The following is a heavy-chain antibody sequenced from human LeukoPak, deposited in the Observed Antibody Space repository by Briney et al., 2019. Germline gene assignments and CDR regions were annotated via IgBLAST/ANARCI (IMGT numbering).Heavy chain of an antibody. CDR3: ASYGSGSYRFDP. CDR2: IHHSGST. J-gene: IGHJ5*02. CDR1: GGSISSGNYY. V-gene: IGHV4-31*03. Sequence: SETLSLTCTVSGGSISSGNYYWSWIRQHPGKGLEWIGYIHHSGSTYYNPSLKSRVIISVDTSKNQFSLKPNSVTAADTAVYYCASYGSGSYRFDPWGQGTLVTVSS. D-gene: IGHD3-10*01.